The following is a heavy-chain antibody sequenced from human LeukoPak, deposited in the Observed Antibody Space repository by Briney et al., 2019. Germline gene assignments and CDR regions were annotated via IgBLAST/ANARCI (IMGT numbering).Heavy chain of an antibody. V-gene: IGHV3-23*01. D-gene: IGHD1-1*01. J-gene: IGHJ4*02. Sequence: GGSLRLSCAASGFTFSSYAMSWVRQAPGKGLEWVSTISGSGSSTYYADSVKGRFTSSRDNSKNTLYLQMNSLRAEDTAVYYCAKGHWNAQLGLDYWGQGTLVTVSS. CDR3: AKGHWNAQLGLDY. CDR2: ISGSGSST. CDR1: GFTFSSYA.